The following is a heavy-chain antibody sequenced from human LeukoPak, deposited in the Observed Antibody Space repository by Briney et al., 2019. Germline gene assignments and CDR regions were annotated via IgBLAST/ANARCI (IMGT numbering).Heavy chain of an antibody. CDR3: ARGGAAMVSNAFDY. V-gene: IGHV1-69*05. J-gene: IGHJ4*02. CDR1: GGTFSSYA. Sequence: ASVKVSCKASGGTFSSYAISWVRQAPGQGLEWMGGIIPIFGTANYAQKFQGRVTITTDESTSTAYMELSSLRSEDTAVYYRARGGAAMVSNAFDYWGQGNLVTVSS. CDR2: IIPIFGTA. D-gene: IGHD5-18*01.